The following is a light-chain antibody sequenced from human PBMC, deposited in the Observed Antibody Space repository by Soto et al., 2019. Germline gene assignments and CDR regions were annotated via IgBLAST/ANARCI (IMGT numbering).Light chain of an antibody. V-gene: IGLV2-14*01. CDR3: TSYTSSSIFYV. J-gene: IGLJ1*01. Sequence: QSVLTQPASVSGSPGQSITTSCTGTSSDVGGYNFVSWFQHHPGKAPKVMIYEVSNRPSGVSNRFSGSKSGNTASLTISGLQAEDEADYYCTSYTSSSIFYVFGTGTKVTVL. CDR1: SSDVGGYNF. CDR2: EVS.